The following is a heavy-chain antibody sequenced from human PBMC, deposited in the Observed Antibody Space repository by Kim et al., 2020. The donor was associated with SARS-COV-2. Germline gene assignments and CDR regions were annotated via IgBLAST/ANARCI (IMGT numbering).Heavy chain of an antibody. D-gene: IGHD3-22*01. CDR2: T. CDR3: ARYDSSGYSLEY. J-gene: IGHJ4*02. Sequence: TKYSPSLRSRVTISGDTSKNQFSLDLTSLTAADTAVYYCARYDSSGYSLEYWGQGTLVTVSS. V-gene: IGHV4-4*08.